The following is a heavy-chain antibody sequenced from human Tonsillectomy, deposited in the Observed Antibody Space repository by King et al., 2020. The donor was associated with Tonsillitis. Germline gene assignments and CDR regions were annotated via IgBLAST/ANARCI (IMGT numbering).Heavy chain of an antibody. CDR1: GFTFSTYW. CDR2: INSDASTT. Sequence: VQLVESGGGLVQPGGSLRLSCAASGFTFSTYWMHWVRQAPGRGLVWVSRINSDASTTSYADSVKGRFTISRDNAKNTLYLQMNSLRVEDTAVYYCACSSWFASYYFDYWGQGSLVTVSS. D-gene: IGHD6-13*01. J-gene: IGHJ4*02. V-gene: IGHV3-74*01. CDR3: ACSSWFASYYFDY.